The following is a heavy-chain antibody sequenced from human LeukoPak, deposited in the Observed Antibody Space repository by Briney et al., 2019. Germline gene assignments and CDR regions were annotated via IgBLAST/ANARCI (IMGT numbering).Heavy chain of an antibody. V-gene: IGHV3-74*01. J-gene: IGHJ5*02. CDR1: GFTFSSYW. Sequence: GGSLRLSCAASGFTFSSYWMHWVRQAPGKGLVWVSRINSDGSSTSYADSVKGRFTISRDNAKNTLYLQMNSLRAEDTAVYYCTRVFYTAMYGYCDAWGQGTLVTASS. CDR3: TRVFYTAMYGYCDA. D-gene: IGHD5-18*01. CDR2: INSDGSST.